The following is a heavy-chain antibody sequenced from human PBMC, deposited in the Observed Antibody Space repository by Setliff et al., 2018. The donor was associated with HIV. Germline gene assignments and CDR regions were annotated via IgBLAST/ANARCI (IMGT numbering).Heavy chain of an antibody. CDR1: GFTVSTHW. CDR2: IYYSGST. V-gene: IGHV4-39*01. Sequence: PGGSLRLSCAASGFTVSTHWMSWVRQPPGKGLEWIASIYYSGSTYYNSSLKSRVTISVDTSKNQFSLKLSSVTATDTAVYYCARHAIVDTAGRGFDYWGQGTLVTVSS. D-gene: IGHD5-18*01. CDR3: ARHAIVDTAGRGFDY. J-gene: IGHJ4*02.